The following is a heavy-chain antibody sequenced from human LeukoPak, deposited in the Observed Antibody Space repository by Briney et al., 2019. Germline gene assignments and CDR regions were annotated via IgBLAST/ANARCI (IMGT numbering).Heavy chain of an antibody. D-gene: IGHD6-13*01. CDR1: EFTFVRYA. Sequence: GGSLRLSCAASEFTFVRYAMNWVRQAPGKGLEWVSYISSSSAKIDYAESVKGRFTISRDNSKNSLYLQMDSLRAEDTAVYYCARDPSYASSWYHYMDVWGKGTTVAVSS. J-gene: IGHJ6*03. CDR2: ISSSSAKI. CDR3: ARDPSYASSWYHYMDV. V-gene: IGHV3-48*04.